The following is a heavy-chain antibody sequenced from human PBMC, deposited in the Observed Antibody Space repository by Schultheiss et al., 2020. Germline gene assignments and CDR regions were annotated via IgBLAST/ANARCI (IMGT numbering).Heavy chain of an antibody. CDR2: IKSKTDGGTT. J-gene: IGHJ4*02. V-gene: IGHV3-15*01. CDR3: TSTMVRGVMGS. CDR1: GFTFSSYA. D-gene: IGHD3-10*01. Sequence: GGSLRLSCAASGFTFSSYAMSWVRQAPGKGLEWVGRIKSKTDGGTTDYGAPVKGRFTISRDDSKNTLYLQMNSLKTEDTAVYYCTSTMVRGVMGSWGQGTLVTVSS.